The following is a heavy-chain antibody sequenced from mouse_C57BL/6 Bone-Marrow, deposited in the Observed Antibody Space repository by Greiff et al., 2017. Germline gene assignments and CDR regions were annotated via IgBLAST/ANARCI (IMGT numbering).Heavy chain of an antibody. J-gene: IGHJ4*01. Sequence: VQLQQSGAELARPGASVKLSCKASGYTFTSYGISWVKQRTGQGLEWIGEIYPRSGNTYYNEKFKGKATLTADKSSRTAYMELRSLTSEDSAVYFCARSEYYAMDYWGQGTSVTVSS. CDR2: IYPRSGNT. CDR1: GYTFTSYG. V-gene: IGHV1-81*01. CDR3: ARSEYYAMDY.